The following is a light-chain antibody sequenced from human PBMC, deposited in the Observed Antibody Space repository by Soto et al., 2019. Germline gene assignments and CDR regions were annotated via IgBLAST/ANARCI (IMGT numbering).Light chain of an antibody. J-gene: IGLJ3*02. CDR3: LLSYSGTYWV. V-gene: IGLV7-46*01. CDR1: TGAVTSGHY. CDR2: DTT. Sequence: QAVVTQDPSLTVSPGGTVTLTCGSSTGAVTSGHYPYWFQQKPGQAPRTLISDTTNKHSWTPARFSGSLLGGKAALTLAGAQTDDEADYYCLLSYSGTYWVFGGGTKLTVL.